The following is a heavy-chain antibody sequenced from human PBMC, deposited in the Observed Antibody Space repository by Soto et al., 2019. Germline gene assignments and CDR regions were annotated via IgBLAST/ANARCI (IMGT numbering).Heavy chain of an antibody. CDR2: IVVGSGNT. V-gene: IGHV1-58*01. CDR1: GFTFTSSA. CDR3: AGTLEWLLFGGYYYGMDV. D-gene: IGHD3-3*01. J-gene: IGHJ6*02. Sequence: SVKVSCRTSGFTFTSSAVQWVQQARGQRLEWIGWIVVGSGNTNYAQKFQERVTITRDMSTSTAYMELSSLRSEDTAVYYCAGTLEWLLFGGYYYGMDVWGQGTTVTVSS.